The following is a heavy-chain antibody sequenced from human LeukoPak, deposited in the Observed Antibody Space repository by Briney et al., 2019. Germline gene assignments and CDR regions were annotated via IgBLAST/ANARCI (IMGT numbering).Heavy chain of an antibody. Sequence: SETLSLTCAVYGGTFTGNYWIWIRQPPGKGREWIEEINHSGSTNYNPSLKSRVTIVVDTSKKQFSLTLTTVTAADTAVYYCARGLIGYYFGSGSTYYYGTDVWGQGTTVTVSS. D-gene: IGHD3-10*01. CDR1: GGTFTGNY. V-gene: IGHV4-34*01. J-gene: IGHJ6*02. CDR2: INHSGST. CDR3: ARGLIGYYFGSGSTYYYGTDV.